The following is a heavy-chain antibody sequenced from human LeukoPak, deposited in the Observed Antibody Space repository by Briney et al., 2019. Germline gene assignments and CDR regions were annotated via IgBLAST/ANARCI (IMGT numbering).Heavy chain of an antibody. J-gene: IGHJ6*02. D-gene: IGHD4-17*01. Sequence: GGSLRLSCAASGFTVSSNYMSWVRQAPGKGLEWVSVIYSGGSTYYADSVKGRFTISRDNSKNTLYLQMNSLGAEDTAVYYCARGGYGDYVLYYYYGMDVWGQGTTVTVSS. CDR2: IYSGGST. CDR1: GFTVSSNY. CDR3: ARGGYGDYVLYYYYGMDV. V-gene: IGHV3-66*02.